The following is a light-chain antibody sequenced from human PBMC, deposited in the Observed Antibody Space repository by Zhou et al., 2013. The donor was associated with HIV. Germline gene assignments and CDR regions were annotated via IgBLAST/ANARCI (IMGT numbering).Light chain of an antibody. Sequence: EIVLTQSPATLSLSPGERATLSCRASQSVSSALSAWYQQKPGQSPRLLIYDASIRAAGIPDRFSGSGSGTDFTLTINRLEPEDSAVYYCQQYGSSPWTFGQGTKVEIK. CDR3: QQYGSSPWT. CDR1: QSVSSAL. CDR2: DAS. J-gene: IGKJ1*01. V-gene: IGKV3-20*01.